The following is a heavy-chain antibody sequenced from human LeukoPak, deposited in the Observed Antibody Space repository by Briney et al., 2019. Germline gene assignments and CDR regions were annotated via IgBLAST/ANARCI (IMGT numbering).Heavy chain of an antibody. CDR1: GFTFSSYA. Sequence: LPGGSLRLSCAASGFTFSSYAMSWVRQAPGKGLEWVSAISGSGGSTYYADSVKGRFTISRDNSKNTLYLQMNSLRAEDTAVYYCAKDQGSSVEGVTDYWGQGTLVTVSS. CDR3: AKDQGSSVEGVTDY. J-gene: IGHJ4*02. D-gene: IGHD1-26*01. CDR2: ISGSGGST. V-gene: IGHV3-23*01.